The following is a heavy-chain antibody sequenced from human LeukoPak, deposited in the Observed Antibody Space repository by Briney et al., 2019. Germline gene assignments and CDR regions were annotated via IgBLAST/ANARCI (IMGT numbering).Heavy chain of an antibody. V-gene: IGHV4-30-2*05. Sequence: SETLSLTCTVSGGSISSGGYSWSWIRQPPGKGLEWIGYIYHSGSTYYNPSLKSRVTISVDTSKNQFSLKLSSVTAADTAVYYCARIRGGGDGSGFHYYFDYWGQGTLVTVSS. CDR2: IYHSGST. CDR1: GGSISSGGYS. D-gene: IGHD3-22*01. J-gene: IGHJ4*02. CDR3: ARIRGGGDGSGFHYYFDY.